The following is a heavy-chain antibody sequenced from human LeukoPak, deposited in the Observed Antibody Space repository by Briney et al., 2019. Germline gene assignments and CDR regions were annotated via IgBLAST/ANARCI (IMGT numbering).Heavy chain of an antibody. D-gene: IGHD3-9*01. CDR3: STDSTIVY. CDR2: IKSKTDGGTT. CDR1: EFTFSSYW. Sequence: GGSLRLSCAASEFTFSSYWMSWVRQAPGKGLEWVGRIKSKTDGGTTDYAAPVKGRFSISRDDSKNTLYLQMNSLKTEDTAVYYCSTDSTIVYWGQGTLVTVSS. V-gene: IGHV3-15*01. J-gene: IGHJ4*02.